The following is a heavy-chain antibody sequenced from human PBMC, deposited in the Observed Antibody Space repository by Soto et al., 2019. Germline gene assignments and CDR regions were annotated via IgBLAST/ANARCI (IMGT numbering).Heavy chain of an antibody. V-gene: IGHV4-34*01. Sequence: QVQLQQWGAGLLKPSETLSLTCAVYGGSFSPYFWSWIRQPPGKGLEWIGEINHSGSTNYNPSLTRRATLSVDTSKNQVSLELTSVTAADTAVYYCARLASGWQYYYFDFCGRGTPVTVSS. CDR2: INHSGST. CDR3: ARLASGWQYYYFDF. CDR1: GGSFSPYF. J-gene: IGHJ2*01. D-gene: IGHD6-19*01.